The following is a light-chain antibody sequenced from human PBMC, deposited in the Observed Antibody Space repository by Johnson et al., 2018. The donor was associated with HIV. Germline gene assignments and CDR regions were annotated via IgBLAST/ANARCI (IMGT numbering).Light chain of an antibody. CDR2: DNT. J-gene: IGLJ1*01. V-gene: IGLV1-51*01. Sequence: QSLLTQPPSVSAAPRQNVTISCSGSSSNIGNNYVTWYQQLPGKAPKRLIYDNTKRPSGIPDSFSSSKSGISATQAINGLQTGDEADSYGVTWDSSLNAYVFGTGTMVTGL. CDR3: VTWDSSLNAYV. CDR1: SSNIGNNY.